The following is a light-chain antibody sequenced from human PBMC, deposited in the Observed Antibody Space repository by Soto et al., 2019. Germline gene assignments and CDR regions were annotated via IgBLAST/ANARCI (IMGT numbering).Light chain of an antibody. Sequence: ENVLTQSTGTLSLSPGERATLSCSASQSVDSNYLAWYQHKPGQPPRLLIYGTSSRATGIPDRFSGSGSGTDFILTINRLETEDFAVYYCQQYGSSIYTFGQGTRLEIK. CDR3: QQYGSSIYT. CDR1: QSVDSNY. V-gene: IGKV3-20*01. CDR2: GTS. J-gene: IGKJ2*01.